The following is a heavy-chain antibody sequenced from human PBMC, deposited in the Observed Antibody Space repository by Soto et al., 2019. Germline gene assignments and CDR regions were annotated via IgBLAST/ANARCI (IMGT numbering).Heavy chain of an antibody. D-gene: IGHD6-19*01. CDR2: ISGIGVST. V-gene: IGHV3-23*01. Sequence: LXLXCAASGFPFSSXAMSWVRQAPGNGLECVSAISGIGVSTYYAYSVKGRFTISRDNSKNTLYMKMNSLRAEDTAVYYCVVAGDDYWGQGTLVPVS. CDR3: VVAGDDY. CDR1: GFPFSSXA. J-gene: IGHJ4*02.